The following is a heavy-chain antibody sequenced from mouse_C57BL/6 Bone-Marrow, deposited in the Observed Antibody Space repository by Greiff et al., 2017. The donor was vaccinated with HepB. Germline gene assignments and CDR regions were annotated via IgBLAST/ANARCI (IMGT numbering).Heavy chain of an antibody. CDR1: GYAFTNYL. J-gene: IGHJ1*03. CDR2: INPGSGGT. CDR3: ARGAFYWYFDV. Sequence: VQLQQSGAELVRPGTSVKVSCKASGYAFTNYLIEWVKQRPGQGLEWIGVINPGSGGTNYNEKFKGKATLTADKSSSTAYMQLSSLTSEDSAVYFCARGAFYWYFDVWGTGTTVTVSS. V-gene: IGHV1-54*01.